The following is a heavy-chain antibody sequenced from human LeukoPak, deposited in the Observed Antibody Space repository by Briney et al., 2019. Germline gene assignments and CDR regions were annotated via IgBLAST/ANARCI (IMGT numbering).Heavy chain of an antibody. CDR1: GFTFTTYG. CDR2: IQHDGSNK. CDR3: ASSLY. V-gene: IGHV3-30*02. J-gene: IGHJ4*02. Sequence: PGRSLRLSCAASGFTFTTYGMHWVRQAPGKGLEWVAFIQHDGSNKYYADSVKGRFTISRDNSKNTLYLQMNSLRAEDTAVYYCASSLYWGQGTLVTVPS.